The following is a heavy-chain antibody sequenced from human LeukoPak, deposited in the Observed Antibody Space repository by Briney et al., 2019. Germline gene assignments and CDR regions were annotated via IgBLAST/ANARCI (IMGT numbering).Heavy chain of an antibody. Sequence: SETLSLTCTVSGGLISRIEYYWSWIRQSPVKGLERLGHIYHTGTTLYSPHLSNRLSISVDSSRNQFSLTLNSMTAADTAAYYCASVSVWELATHPGGSFDYWGRGILVTVSS. J-gene: IGHJ4*02. V-gene: IGHV4-30-4*01. CDR2: IYHTGTT. CDR3: ASVSVWELATHPGGSFDY. CDR1: GGLISRIEYY. D-gene: IGHD5-24*01.